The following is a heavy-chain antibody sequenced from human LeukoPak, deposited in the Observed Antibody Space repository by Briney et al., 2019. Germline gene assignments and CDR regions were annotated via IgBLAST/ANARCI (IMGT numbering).Heavy chain of an antibody. J-gene: IGHJ6*02. CDR2: INSDGSST. D-gene: IGHD2-2*01. V-gene: IGHV3-74*01. CDR1: GFTFSSYW. Sequence: PGGSLRLSCAASGFTFSSYWMHWVRQAPGKGLVWVSRINSDGSSTSYADSVKGRFTISRDNAKNTLYLQMNSLRAEDTAVYYCARRRDIVVVPAAPDYYYYGMDVWGQGTTVTVSS. CDR3: ARRRDIVVVPAAPDYYYYGMDV.